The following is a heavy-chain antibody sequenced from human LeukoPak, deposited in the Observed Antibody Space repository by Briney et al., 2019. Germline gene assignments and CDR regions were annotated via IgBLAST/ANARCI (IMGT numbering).Heavy chain of an antibody. V-gene: IGHV3-9*03. J-gene: IGHJ4*02. Sequence: GGSLRLSCAASGFTFDDYAMHWVRQAPGKGLEWVSGISWNSGSIGYADSVKGRFTISRDNAKNSLYLQMNSLRAEDMALYYCAKGVWSEYSSSVFFDYWGQGTLVTVSS. CDR1: GFTFDDYA. CDR2: ISWNSGSI. D-gene: IGHD6-6*01. CDR3: AKGVWSEYSSSVFFDY.